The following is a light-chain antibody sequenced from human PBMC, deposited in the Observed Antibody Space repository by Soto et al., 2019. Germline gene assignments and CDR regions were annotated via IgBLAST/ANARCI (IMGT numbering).Light chain of an antibody. CDR3: ATWDDSLNAAV. CDR2: SND. J-gene: IGLJ1*01. V-gene: IGLV1-44*01. Sequence: QSVLTQPPSASGTPGQRVTISCPGSNSNIGGNTVNWYQQLPGAAPKLLIYSNDQRPSGVPDRFSGSKFGTTASLAISGLQSEDEADYHCATWDDSLNAAVFGAGTKATVL. CDR1: NSNIGGNT.